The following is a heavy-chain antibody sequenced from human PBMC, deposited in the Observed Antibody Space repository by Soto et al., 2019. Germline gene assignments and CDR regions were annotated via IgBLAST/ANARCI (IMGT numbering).Heavy chain of an antibody. Sequence: PGGSLRLSCAASGFTFSDYYMSWIRQAPGKGLEWVSYISSSGASIYYADSVKGRFTISRDNAENSLSLQMNSLRAEDTAVYYCVRGGWSSSGGIAASWSQGTLVTVSS. D-gene: IGHD6-13*01. CDR2: ISSSGASI. V-gene: IGHV3-11*01. J-gene: IGHJ5*02. CDR1: GFTFSDYY. CDR3: VRGGWSSSGGIAAS.